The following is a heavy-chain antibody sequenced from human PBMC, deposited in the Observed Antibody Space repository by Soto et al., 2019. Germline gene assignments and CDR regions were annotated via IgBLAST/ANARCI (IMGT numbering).Heavy chain of an antibody. J-gene: IGHJ6*02. V-gene: IGHV1-18*04. CDR3: ARPGTILGRNGMDV. D-gene: IGHD3-3*01. CDR2: ISGYNGYT. Sequence: QAPLVQSGAEVKKPGASVKVSCKTSGYTFNTYGISWVRQVPGQGPEWMGWISGYNGYTKYAQKFQGRVTMTTATSTSTAYMDMRSRRYDYPAVYYCARPGTILGRNGMDVWGQGTTVIVSS. CDR1: GYTFNTYG.